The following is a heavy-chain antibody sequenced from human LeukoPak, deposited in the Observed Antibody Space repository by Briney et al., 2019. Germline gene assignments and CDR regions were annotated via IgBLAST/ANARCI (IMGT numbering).Heavy chain of an antibody. D-gene: IGHD3-3*01. CDR1: GGSMNTYY. CDR3: ARDAYDDWNRLYYCYYMDV. J-gene: IGHJ6*03. Sequence: ETLSLTCNVSGGSMNTYYWSWIRQPAGKGLEWIGRIYSSGTTNYNASFRSRVTMSVDTSKKQFSLDLRSVTAADTAVYFCARDAYDDWNRLYYCYYMDVWGKGTTVTVSS. V-gene: IGHV4-4*07. CDR2: IYSSGTT.